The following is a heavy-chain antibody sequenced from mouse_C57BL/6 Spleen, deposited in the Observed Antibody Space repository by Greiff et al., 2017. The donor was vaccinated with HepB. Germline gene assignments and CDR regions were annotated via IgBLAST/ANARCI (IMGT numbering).Heavy chain of an antibody. J-gene: IGHJ2*01. D-gene: IGHD3-3*01. CDR3: ARGTGNY. Sequence: QVQLQQPGAELVMPGASVKLSCKASGYTFTSYWMHWVKQRPGQGLEWIGKIDPSDSYTNYNQKFKGKSTLTVDKSSSTASMQLSSLTSEDSAVYYCARGTGNYWGQGTTLTVSS. V-gene: IGHV1-69*01. CDR2: IDPSDSYT. CDR1: GYTFTSYW.